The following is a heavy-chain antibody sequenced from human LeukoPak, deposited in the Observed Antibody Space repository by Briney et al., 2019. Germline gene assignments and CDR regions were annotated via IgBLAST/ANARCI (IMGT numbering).Heavy chain of an antibody. Sequence: GGSLRLSCAASGFTFSSYAMHWVRQAPGKGLEWVAVISYDGSNKYYADSVKGRFTISRDNSKNTLYLQMNSLRAEDTAVYYFAKDWGSGSYQPDAFDIWGQGTMVTVSS. CDR3: AKDWGSGSYQPDAFDI. V-gene: IGHV3-30-3*01. J-gene: IGHJ3*02. D-gene: IGHD1-26*01. CDR2: ISYDGSNK. CDR1: GFTFSSYA.